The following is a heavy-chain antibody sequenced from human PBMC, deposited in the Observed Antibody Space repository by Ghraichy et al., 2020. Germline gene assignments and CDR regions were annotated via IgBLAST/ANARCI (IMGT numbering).Heavy chain of an antibody. CDR1: GFTFGDYA. CDR2: ITSNAYGGTT. D-gene: IGHD2-21*01. V-gene: IGHV3-49*04. J-gene: IGHJ4*02. CDR3: TRDRNSIYGDY. Sequence: GGSLRLSCTASGFTFGDYAVTWVRQAPGKGLEWVGFITSNAYGGTTRYAASVESRFTISRDDSEGVAYLQMNTLKTEDTAVYYCTRDRNSIYGDYWGQGTLVTVSS.